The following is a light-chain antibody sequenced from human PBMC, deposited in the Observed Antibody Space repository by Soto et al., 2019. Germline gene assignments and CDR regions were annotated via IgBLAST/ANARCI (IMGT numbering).Light chain of an antibody. CDR2: DAS. Sequence: DIQMTQSPSTLSASVGDRVTITCRASQSISSWLAWYQQKPGKAPKVLISDASSLESGVPSRFSGSGSGTEFTLTISILQPDDYAPYYCQQYYTYSWTFGQGTKVEIK. CDR3: QQYYTYSWT. V-gene: IGKV1-5*01. CDR1: QSISSW. J-gene: IGKJ1*01.